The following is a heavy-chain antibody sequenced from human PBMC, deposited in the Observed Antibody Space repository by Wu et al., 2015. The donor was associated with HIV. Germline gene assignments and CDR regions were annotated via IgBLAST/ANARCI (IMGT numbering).Heavy chain of an antibody. V-gene: IGHV1-18*01. Sequence: QVQLVQSGAEVKKPGASVKVSCKASVTPLPAMVSAGCDRPLDKGLSGWDGSALTMVTQTMHRKLQGRVTMTTDTSTSTAYMELRSLRSDDTAVYYCARDRWPTVTALWGYWGQGTLVTVSS. CDR3: ARDRWPTVTALWGY. CDR2: SALTMVT. D-gene: IGHD4-17*01. CDR1: VTPLPAMV. J-gene: IGHJ4*02.